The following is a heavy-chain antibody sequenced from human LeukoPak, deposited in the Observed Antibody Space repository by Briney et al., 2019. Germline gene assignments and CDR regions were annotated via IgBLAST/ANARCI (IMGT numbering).Heavy chain of an antibody. D-gene: IGHD3-10*01. V-gene: IGHV3-30*09. CDR1: AFIFKTYA. CDR2: ISDEGSDK. CDR3: ARDQGSSDSFDI. J-gene: IGHJ3*02. Sequence: QPGRSLRLSCAASAFIFKTYAMHWVRQAPGKGLEWLAVISDEGSDKYYAHSVKGRFAISRDNSKTTLYLHMDRLRTDDTAMYYCARDQGSSDSFDIWGQGTLVIVSS.